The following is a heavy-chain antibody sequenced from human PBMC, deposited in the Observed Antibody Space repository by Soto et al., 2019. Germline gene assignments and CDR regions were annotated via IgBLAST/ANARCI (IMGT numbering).Heavy chain of an antibody. CDR2: IYDSGTT. CDR1: GGSISSGGYS. Sequence: QLQLQESGSVLVKPSQTLSLTCAVSGGSISSGGYSWTWIRQPPGKGLEWIGYIYDSGTTYYHPSLKSRVTISVDRSKNQFSLKLSSVTAADTAVYYCARAHYGDYVYGMDVWGQGTTVTVSS. D-gene: IGHD4-17*01. J-gene: IGHJ6*02. V-gene: IGHV4-30-2*01. CDR3: ARAHYGDYVYGMDV.